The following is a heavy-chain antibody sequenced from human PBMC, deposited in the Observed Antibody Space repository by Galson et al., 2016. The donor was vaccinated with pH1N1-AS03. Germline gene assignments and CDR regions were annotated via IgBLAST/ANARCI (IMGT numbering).Heavy chain of an antibody. Sequence: SVKVSCKASGYTFTNYFMHWVRQAPGQGLEWMGVINPSGGTTRYAQKFQGRVTMTRDTSTSTVYMELGRLRSADTAVYYCARTPAEMATISFDYWGQGTLVTVSS. V-gene: IGHV1-46*01. CDR1: GYTFTNYF. D-gene: IGHD5-24*01. CDR2: INPSGGTT. CDR3: ARTPAEMATISFDY. J-gene: IGHJ4*02.